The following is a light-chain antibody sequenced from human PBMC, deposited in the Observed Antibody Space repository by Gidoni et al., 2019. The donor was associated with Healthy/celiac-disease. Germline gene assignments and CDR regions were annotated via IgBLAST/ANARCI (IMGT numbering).Light chain of an antibody. V-gene: IGKV3-20*01. J-gene: IGKJ1*01. Sequence: DIVFTQSPGTLSLSPGERATLSCRASQSVSSSYLAWYQQKPGQAPRRLIYGASSRATGLPDRFSGSGSVTDFTLTISRLEPEDFAVYYCQQYGSPSAFGQGTKVEIK. CDR3: QQYGSPSA. CDR1: QSVSSSY. CDR2: GAS.